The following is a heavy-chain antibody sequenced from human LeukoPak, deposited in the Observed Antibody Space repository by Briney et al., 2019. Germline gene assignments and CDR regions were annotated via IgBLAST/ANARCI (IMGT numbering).Heavy chain of an antibody. CDR2: IIPIFGTA. CDR3: ARGPRNWFDP. CDR1: GGTFSSYA. J-gene: IGHJ5*02. V-gene: IGHV1-69*05. Sequence: GASVKVSCKAPGGTFSSYAISWVRQAPGQGLEWMGGIIPIFGTANYAQKFQGRVTITTDESTSTAYMELSSLRSEDTAVYYCARGPRNWFDPWGQGTLVTVSS.